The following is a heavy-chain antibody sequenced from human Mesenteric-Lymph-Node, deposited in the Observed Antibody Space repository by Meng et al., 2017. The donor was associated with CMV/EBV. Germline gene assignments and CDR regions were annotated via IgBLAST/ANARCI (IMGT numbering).Heavy chain of an antibody. CDR3: AKDHSYYYGQQGYFDY. CDR1: GFTFRNYA. CDR2: IPISGYDT. J-gene: IGHJ4*02. D-gene: IGHD3-16*01. V-gene: IGHV3-23*01. Sequence: GESLKISCAASGFTFRNYAMSWVRQAPGKGLEWVAGIPISGYDTYIAGSVRGRFAISRDNSQNTLFLQMNSLRAEDTAVYYCAKDHSYYYGQQGYFDYWGQGTLVTVSS.